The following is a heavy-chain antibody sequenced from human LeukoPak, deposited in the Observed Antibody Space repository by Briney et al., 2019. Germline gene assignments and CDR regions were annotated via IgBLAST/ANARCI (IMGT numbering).Heavy chain of an antibody. V-gene: IGHV3-30-3*01. CDR1: GFTFSSYA. CDR3: ARDRGRLYYFDY. Sequence: PGGSLRLSCAASGFTFSSYAVTWVRQAPGKGLEWVAVISYDGSNKYYADSVKGRFTISRDNSKNTLYLQMNSLRAEDTAVYYCARDRGRLYYFDYWGQGTLVTVSS. J-gene: IGHJ4*02. D-gene: IGHD1-1*01. CDR2: ISYDGSNK.